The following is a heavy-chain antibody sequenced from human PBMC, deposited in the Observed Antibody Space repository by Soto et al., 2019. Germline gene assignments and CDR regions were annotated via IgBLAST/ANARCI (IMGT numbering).Heavy chain of an antibody. J-gene: IGHJ6*02. CDR2: INSDGSST. CDR3: ARGKDYDFWSGYYDGYYGMDV. Sequence: VQLVESGGGLVQPGGSLRLSCAASGFTFSSYWMHWVRQAPGKGLVWVSRINSDGSSTSYADSVKGRFTISRDNAKNTLYLQMNSLRAEDTAVYYCARGKDYDFWSGYYDGYYGMDVWGQGTTVTVSS. V-gene: IGHV3-74*01. D-gene: IGHD3-3*01. CDR1: GFTFSSYW.